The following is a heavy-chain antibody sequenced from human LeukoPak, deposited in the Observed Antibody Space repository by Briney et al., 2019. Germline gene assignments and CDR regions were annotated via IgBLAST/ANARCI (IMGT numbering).Heavy chain of an antibody. CDR3: ARVAGVDYDSSGYYPDY. CDR2: ISYDGSNK. D-gene: IGHD3-22*01. J-gene: IGHJ4*02. V-gene: IGHV3-30-3*01. CDR1: GFTFSSYA. Sequence: AGRSLRLSCAASGFTFSSYAMHWVRQAPGKGLEWVAVISYDGSNKYYADSVKGRFTISRDNSKNTLYLQMNSLRAEDTAVYYCARVAGVDYDSSGYYPDYWGQGTLVTVSS.